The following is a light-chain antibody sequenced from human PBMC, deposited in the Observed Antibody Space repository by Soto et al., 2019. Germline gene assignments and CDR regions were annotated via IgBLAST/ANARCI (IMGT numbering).Light chain of an antibody. CDR1: SSNVGGYNY. CDR3: SSYAGSNNLLV. Sequence: QSALTQPPSASGSPGQSVTISCTGSSSNVGGYNYVSWYQQHPGKAPQLMIYEVTKRPSGVPDRFSGSKSGNTASLTVSGLQAEDEADYYCSSYAGSNNLLVFGGGTKLTVL. CDR2: EVT. V-gene: IGLV2-8*01. J-gene: IGLJ2*01.